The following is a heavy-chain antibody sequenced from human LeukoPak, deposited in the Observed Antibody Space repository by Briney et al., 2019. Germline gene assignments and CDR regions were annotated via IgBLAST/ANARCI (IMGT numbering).Heavy chain of an antibody. CDR1: GFTFSSYA. D-gene: IGHD4-23*01. CDR2: ISYDGSNK. CDR3: ARMTTVVTFDAFDI. J-gene: IGHJ3*02. Sequence: GGSLRLSCAASGFTFSSYAMHWVRQAPGKGLEWVAVISYDGSNKYYADSVKGRFTISRDNPKNTLYLQMNSLRAEDTAVYYCARMTTVVTFDAFDIWGQGTMVTVSS. V-gene: IGHV3-30-3*01.